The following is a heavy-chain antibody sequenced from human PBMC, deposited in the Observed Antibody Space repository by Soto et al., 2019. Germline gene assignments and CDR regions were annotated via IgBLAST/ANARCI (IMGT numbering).Heavy chain of an antibody. CDR3: AHRPGLWFGELPHAFDI. J-gene: IGHJ3*02. CDR1: GFSLSTSGVG. CDR2: IYWDDDK. V-gene: IGHV2-5*02. Sequence: QITLKESGPTLVKPTQTLTLTCTFSGFSLSTSGVGVGWIRQPPGKALEWLALIYWDDDKRDSPSLKSRLTSNKDTSKNQVVLTMTNMDPVDTATYYCAHRPGLWFGELPHAFDIWGQGTMVTVSS. D-gene: IGHD3-10*01.